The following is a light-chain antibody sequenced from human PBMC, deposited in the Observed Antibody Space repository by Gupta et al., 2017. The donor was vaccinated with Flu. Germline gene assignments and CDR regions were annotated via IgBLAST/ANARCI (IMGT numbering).Light chain of an antibody. J-gene: IGLJ3*02. CDR3: ATWDDSLSRRV. Sequence: SVLIQPASASGAPGQRVTISCSGSRSNIGSNFVYWYQQLPGTAPKLLIYKNTQRPSGVPDRFSGSKSGTSASLAISGLRSEDEARYYCATWDDSLSRRVFGGGTKLTVL. CDR2: KNT. V-gene: IGLV1-47*01. CDR1: RSNIGSNF.